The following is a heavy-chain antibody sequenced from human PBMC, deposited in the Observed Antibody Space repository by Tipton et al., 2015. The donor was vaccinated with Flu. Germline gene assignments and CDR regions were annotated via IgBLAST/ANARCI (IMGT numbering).Heavy chain of an antibody. D-gene: IGHD2-8*02. CDR2: ISSTTSYI. J-gene: IGHJ6*02. Sequence: SLRLSCAASDFTFSSSTMNWVRQAPGKGLEWVSAISSTTSYIFHADSVKGRFTISRDNAKNSLYLQMNSLGAEDTAVYYCARDRGYCSVGVCYMDVWGQGTTVTVSS. V-gene: IGHV3-21*06. CDR3: ARDRGYCSVGVCYMDV. CDR1: DFTFSSST.